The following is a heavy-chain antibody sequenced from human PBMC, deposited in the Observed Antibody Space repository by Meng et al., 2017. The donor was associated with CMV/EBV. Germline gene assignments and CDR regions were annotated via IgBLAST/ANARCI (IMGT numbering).Heavy chain of an antibody. V-gene: IGHV3-33*06. CDR3: AKERGRDYGGKYFQH. CDR2: IWYDGSNK. Sequence: GESLKISCAASGFTFSSYGMHWVRQAPGKGLEWVAVIWYDGSNKYYADSVKGRFTISRDNSKNTLYLQMNSLRAEDTAVYYCAKERGRDYGGKYFQHRGQGTLVTVSS. CDR1: GFTFSSYG. J-gene: IGHJ1*01. D-gene: IGHD4-23*01.